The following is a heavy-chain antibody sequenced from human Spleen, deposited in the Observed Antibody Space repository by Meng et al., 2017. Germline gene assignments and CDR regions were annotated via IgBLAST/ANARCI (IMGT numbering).Heavy chain of an antibody. J-gene: IGHJ4*02. CDR1: GYSITGSYN. D-gene: IGHD4-11*01. CDR2: IYHSGST. V-gene: IGHV4-31*11. Sequence: SETLSLTCAVSGYSITGSYNWSWIRQHPGKGLEWIGYIYHSGSTYYNPSLKSRVIISVDTSKNQFSLKLSSVTAADTAMYYCARGPTTMAHDFDYWGQGTLVTVSS. CDR3: ARGPTTMAHDFDY.